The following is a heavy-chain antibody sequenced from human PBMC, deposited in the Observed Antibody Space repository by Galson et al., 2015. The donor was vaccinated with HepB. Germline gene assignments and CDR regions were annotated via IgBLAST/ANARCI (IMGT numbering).Heavy chain of an antibody. CDR3: ATDLPRLGWISRYYYYYYGMDV. Sequence: VKVSCKVSGYTFTDYYMHWVQQAPGKGLEWMGLVDPEDGETIYAEKFQGRVTITADTSTDTAYMELSSLRSEDTAVYYCATDLPRLGWISRYYYYYYGMDVWGQGTTVTVSS. V-gene: IGHV1-69-2*01. CDR2: VDPEDGET. CDR1: GYTFTDYY. D-gene: IGHD2-2*03. J-gene: IGHJ6*02.